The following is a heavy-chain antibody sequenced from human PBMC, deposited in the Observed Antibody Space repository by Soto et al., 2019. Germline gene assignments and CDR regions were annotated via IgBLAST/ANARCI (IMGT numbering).Heavy chain of an antibody. CDR2: VSTYNTNT. CDR3: ARELNTDSSAYYSFAY. J-gene: IGHJ4*02. D-gene: IGHD3-22*01. Sequence: ASVKVSCKTSGYTFSDYGLAWLRQTPGQRPEWMGWVSTYNTNTNYAQKFQGRVTMTTDTSTTTTSMELRSLRSDDTAVYYCARELNTDSSAYYSFAYWGQGTLVTVS. CDR1: GYTFSDYG. V-gene: IGHV1-18*01.